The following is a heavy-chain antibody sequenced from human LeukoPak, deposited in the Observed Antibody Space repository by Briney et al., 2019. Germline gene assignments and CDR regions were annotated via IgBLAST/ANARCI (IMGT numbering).Heavy chain of an antibody. Sequence: GGSLRLSCAASGFTFSSYSMNWVRQAPGKGLEWVAVISYDGSNKYYADSVKGRFTISRDNSRNTLYLQMNSLRAEDTAVYYCAKDYRVYSSSWSDWFDPWGQGTLVTVSS. V-gene: IGHV3-30*18. CDR2: ISYDGSNK. CDR1: GFTFSSYS. CDR3: AKDYRVYSSSWSDWFDP. D-gene: IGHD6-13*01. J-gene: IGHJ5*02.